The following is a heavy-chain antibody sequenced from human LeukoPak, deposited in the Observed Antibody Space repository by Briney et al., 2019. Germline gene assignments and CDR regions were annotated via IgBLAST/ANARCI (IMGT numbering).Heavy chain of an antibody. D-gene: IGHD3-3*01. CDR2: IYHSGST. CDR3: ARHDQGFWSGYPYYYYYYMDV. CDR1: GYSISSGYY. V-gene: IGHV4-38-2*01. J-gene: IGHJ6*03. Sequence: SETLSLTCAVSGYSISSGYYWGWIRQPPGKGLEWIGSIYHSGSTYYNPSLKSRVTISVDTSKNQFSLNLSSVTAADTAVYYCARHDQGFWSGYPYYYYYYMDVWGKGTTVTVSS.